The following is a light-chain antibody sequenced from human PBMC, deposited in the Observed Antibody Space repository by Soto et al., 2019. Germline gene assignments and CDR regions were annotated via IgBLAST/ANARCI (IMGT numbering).Light chain of an antibody. V-gene: IGLV2-14*01. CDR3: SSFTSSSTWV. CDR2: EVV. Sequence: QSALTQPASVSGSPGQSITISCTGTSGDIGGYNSVSWYQQHPGKAPKLLIYEVVKRPSRVSNRFSGSKSGNTASLTISGLQADDEADYYCSSFTSSSTWVFGGGTQLTVL. J-gene: IGLJ3*02. CDR1: SGDIGGYNS.